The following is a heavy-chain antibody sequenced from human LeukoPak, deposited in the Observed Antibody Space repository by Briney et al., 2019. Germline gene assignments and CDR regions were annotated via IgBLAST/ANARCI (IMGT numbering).Heavy chain of an antibody. CDR1: GGSFSGYY. D-gene: IGHD6-19*01. CDR2: INHSGST. J-gene: IGHJ4*02. CDR3: ARGGVTYSSGWYYFDY. Sequence: PSETLSLTCAVYGGSFSGYYWSWIRQPPGKGLEWIGEINHSGSTNYNPSLKSRVTISVDTSKNQFSLKLSSVTAADTAVYYCARGGVTYSSGWYYFDYWGQGTLVTVSS. V-gene: IGHV4-34*01.